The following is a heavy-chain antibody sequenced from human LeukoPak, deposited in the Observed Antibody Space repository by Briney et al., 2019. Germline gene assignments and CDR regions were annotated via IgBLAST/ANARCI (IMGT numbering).Heavy chain of an antibody. J-gene: IGHJ5*02. CDR1: GYSFTSYW. V-gene: IGHV5-51*01. CDR3: ARARTDYYDSSGYYGWFDP. Sequence: GESLKISCKGSGYSFTSYWIGWVRQMPGKGLEWMGIIYPGDSDTRYSPSFQGQVTISADKSISTAYLQWSSLKASDTAMYYCARARTDYYDSSGYYGWFDPWGQGTLVTVSS. CDR2: IYPGDSDT. D-gene: IGHD3-22*01.